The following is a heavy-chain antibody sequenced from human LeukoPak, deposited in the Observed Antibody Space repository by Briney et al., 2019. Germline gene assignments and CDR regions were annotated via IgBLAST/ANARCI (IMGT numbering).Heavy chain of an antibody. D-gene: IGHD3-3*01. CDR2: IYSGGST. V-gene: IGHV3-66*02. Sequence: GGSLRLSCAASGFTVSSNYMSWVRQAPGKGLEWVSVIYSGGSTYYADSVKGRFTISRDNSKNTLHLQMNSLRAEDTAVYYCAGDPSHITIFGVVTPSYYYYMDVWGKGTTVTVSS. CDR1: GFTVSSNY. J-gene: IGHJ6*03. CDR3: AGDPSHITIFGVVTPSYYYYMDV.